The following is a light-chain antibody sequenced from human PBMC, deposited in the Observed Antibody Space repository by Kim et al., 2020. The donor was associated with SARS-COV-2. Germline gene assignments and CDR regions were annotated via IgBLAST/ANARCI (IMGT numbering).Light chain of an antibody. Sequence: ALGQTVRITCQGDSLRSYYASWYQQKPGQAPVLVIYAETNRPSGIPDRFSGSSSGNTASLTITGAQAEDEADYYCNSRDSSGNHWVFGGGTKLTVL. J-gene: IGLJ3*02. V-gene: IGLV3-19*01. CDR2: AET. CDR3: NSRDSSGNHWV. CDR1: SLRSYY.